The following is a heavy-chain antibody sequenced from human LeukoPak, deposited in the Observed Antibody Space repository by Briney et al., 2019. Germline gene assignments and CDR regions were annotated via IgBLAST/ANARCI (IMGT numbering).Heavy chain of an antibody. CDR1: GYSISSGYS. D-gene: IGHD3-3*01. J-gene: IGHJ4*02. Sequence: SETLSLTCAVSGYSISSGYSWDWIRQSPGKGLEWIGNIYSSGSTYYNPSLKSRVTISVNTSKNQFSLSLNSVTAADTAVYYCARRKTLFWYFDYWGQGTLVTVSS. V-gene: IGHV4-38-2*01. CDR2: IYSSGST. CDR3: ARRKTLFWYFDY.